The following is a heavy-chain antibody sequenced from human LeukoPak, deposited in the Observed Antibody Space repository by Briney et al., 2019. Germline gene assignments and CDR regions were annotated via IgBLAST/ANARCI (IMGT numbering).Heavy chain of an antibody. V-gene: IGHV3-30*04. J-gene: IGHJ4*02. CDR2: IGHDGADK. CDR1: GFTFSHYA. Sequence: PGGSLRLSCAASGFTFSHYALHWVRQAPGKGLEWVALIGHDGADKYYADSVKGRFTISRDNSKNTLYLQMKSLRAEDTAVYYCAKVGTYYYDSSGLYFDYWGQGTLVTVSS. D-gene: IGHD3-22*01. CDR3: AKVGTYYYDSSGLYFDY.